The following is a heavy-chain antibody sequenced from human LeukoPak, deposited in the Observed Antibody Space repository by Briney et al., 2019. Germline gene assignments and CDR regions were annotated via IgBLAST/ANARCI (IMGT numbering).Heavy chain of an antibody. V-gene: IGHV5-51*01. J-gene: IGHJ4*02. Sequence: GESLKISCKGSGYSFTSYWIGWVRQMPGKGLEWIGIIYPGDSDTRYSPSFQGQVTISADKSISTAYLQWSSLKASDTAMYYCARLGSIAAAGTGFDYWGQGTLVTVSS. CDR1: GYSFTSYW. CDR3: ARLGSIAAAGTGFDY. CDR2: IYPGDSDT. D-gene: IGHD6-13*01.